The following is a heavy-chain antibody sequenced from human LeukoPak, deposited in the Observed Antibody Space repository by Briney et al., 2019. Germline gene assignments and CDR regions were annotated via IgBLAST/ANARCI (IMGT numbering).Heavy chain of an antibody. Sequence: TSQTLPLTCTVSGGAISSGDYYWSWIRQPPGKGLESIGYIYYSRSTYYNPSLKSRVTISVDTSKNQFSLKLSSVTAADTAVYYCARVRQDYGDYYYWGQGTLVTVSS. V-gene: IGHV4-30-4*01. D-gene: IGHD4-17*01. J-gene: IGHJ4*02. CDR3: ARVRQDYGDYYY. CDR2: IYYSRST. CDR1: GGAISSGDYY.